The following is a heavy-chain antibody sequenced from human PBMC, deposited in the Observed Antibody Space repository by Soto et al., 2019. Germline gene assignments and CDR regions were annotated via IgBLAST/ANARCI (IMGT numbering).Heavy chain of an antibody. CDR2: IYYSGST. Sequence: AETLSITCAVSGGSISSSGYYWGWIRQPPGKGLEWIGSIYYSGSTFYNPSLKSRVTLSVDTSKNQFSLKLSSVTAADTAVYYCARLGGSYAVPHFDYWGQGTLVTVSS. CDR1: GGSISSSGYY. D-gene: IGHD1-26*01. V-gene: IGHV4-39*07. CDR3: ARLGGSYAVPHFDY. J-gene: IGHJ4*02.